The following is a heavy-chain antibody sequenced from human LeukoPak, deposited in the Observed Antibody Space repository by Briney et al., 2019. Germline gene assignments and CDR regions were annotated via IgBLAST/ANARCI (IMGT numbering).Heavy chain of an antibody. CDR1: GYTFTDSY. J-gene: IGHJ4*02. Sequence: ASVKVSCKASGYTFTDSYIHWVRQAPGQGLEWMGWISPDTGVTNCAQNFQGRVTLTRDTSISSAYMELSRLTSDDTAVYYCSRWGSTTSDWGQGTLVTVSS. V-gene: IGHV1-2*02. D-gene: IGHD1-26*01. CDR2: ISPDTGVT. CDR3: SRWGSTTSD.